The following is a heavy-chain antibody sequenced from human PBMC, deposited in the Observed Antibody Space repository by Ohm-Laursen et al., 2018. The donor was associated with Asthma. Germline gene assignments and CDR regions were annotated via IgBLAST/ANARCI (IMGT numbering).Heavy chain of an antibody. CDR1: GFTVSSKY. D-gene: IGHD2-2*01. V-gene: IGHV3-53*01. CDR3: ARVAYCSSSTCYVGGHYYYYYGMDV. CDR2: IYSRGIT. J-gene: IGHJ6*02. Sequence: SLRLSCAASGFTVSSKYRNWVRPAPRKGLEWVAVIYSRGITYFTESVKGRFTISRDNSKNTLYLQMNSLRAEDTAVYYCARVAYCSSSTCYVGGHYYYYYGMDVWGQGTTVTVSS.